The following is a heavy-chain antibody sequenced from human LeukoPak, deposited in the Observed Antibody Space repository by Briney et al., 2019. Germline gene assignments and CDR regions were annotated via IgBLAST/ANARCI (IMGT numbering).Heavy chain of an antibody. J-gene: IGHJ4*02. CDR2: ISWNSDSI. Sequence: GGSLRPSCAASGFTFDDYAMHWVRQAPGKGLEWVSGISWNSDSIDYADSVKGRFTISRDNAKNSLYLQMNSLRAEDTALYYCAKDQNFDYWGQGTLVTVSS. V-gene: IGHV3-9*01. CDR3: AKDQNFDY. CDR1: GFTFDDYA.